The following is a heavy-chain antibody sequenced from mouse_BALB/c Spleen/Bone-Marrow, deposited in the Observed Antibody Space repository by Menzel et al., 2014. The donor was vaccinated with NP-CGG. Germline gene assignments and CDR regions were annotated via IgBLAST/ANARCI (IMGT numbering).Heavy chain of an antibody. V-gene: IGHV2-9*02. Sequence: VKLMESEPGLVAPSQSLSITCTVSGFSLTNYGVHWVRQPPGKGLEWLGVIWAGGSTNYNSALMSRLSISKDNSKNQVFLKMNSLRTDDTAMYYCARRGDGYYLDYWGQGTTLTVSS. CDR2: IWAGGST. CDR3: ARRGDGYYLDY. CDR1: GFSLTNYG. D-gene: IGHD2-3*01. J-gene: IGHJ2*01.